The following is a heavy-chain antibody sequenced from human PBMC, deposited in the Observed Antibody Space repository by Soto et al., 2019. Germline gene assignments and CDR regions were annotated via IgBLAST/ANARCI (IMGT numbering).Heavy chain of an antibody. J-gene: IGHJ5*02. CDR2: IYYSGST. D-gene: IGHD3-9*01. CDR3: ARGLVRQRNWFDP. V-gene: IGHV4-59*01. CDR1: GGSISSYY. Sequence: QVQLQESGPGLVKPSETLSLTCTVSGGSISSYYWSWIRQPPGKGLEWIGYIYYSGSTNYNPSLRRRVTTAVDTSKNQFSLKLSSVTAADTAVYYCARGLVRQRNWFDPWGQGTLVTVSS.